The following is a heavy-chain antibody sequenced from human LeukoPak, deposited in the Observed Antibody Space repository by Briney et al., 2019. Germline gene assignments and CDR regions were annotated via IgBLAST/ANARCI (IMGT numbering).Heavy chain of an antibody. CDR2: ISGRGGST. CDR3: AKARVGATTRDAFDI. D-gene: IGHD1-26*01. Sequence: GGSLRLSCAASGFTFSSYAMSWVRQAPGKGLEWVSAISGRGGSTYYADSVKGRFTISRDNSKNTLYLQMNSLRAEDTAVYYCAKARVGATTRDAFDIWGQGTMVTVSS. J-gene: IGHJ3*02. CDR1: GFTFSSYA. V-gene: IGHV3-23*01.